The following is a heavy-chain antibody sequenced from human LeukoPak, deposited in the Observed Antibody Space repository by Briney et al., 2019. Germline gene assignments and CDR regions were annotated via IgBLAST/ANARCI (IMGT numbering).Heavy chain of an antibody. D-gene: IGHD2-2*01. Sequence: KCGESLKISCKGSGYSFTNYWIGWVRQMPGKGLEWMGIIYPGDSDTRYSPSFQGQVTISAGKSISTAYLQWSSLKASDTAMYYCARHRGEGSSTSCLDYWGQRTLVTVSS. J-gene: IGHJ4*02. CDR3: ARHRGEGSSTSCLDY. CDR2: IYPGDSDT. V-gene: IGHV5-51*01. CDR1: GYSFTNYW.